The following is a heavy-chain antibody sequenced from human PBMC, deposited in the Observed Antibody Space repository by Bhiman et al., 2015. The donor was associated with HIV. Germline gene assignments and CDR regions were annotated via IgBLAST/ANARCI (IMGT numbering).Heavy chain of an antibody. V-gene: IGHV3-11*04. CDR2: ISSSGTTI. CDR3: ASFYNIEVVPAAMSIPFDH. Sequence: QVQLVESGGGLVKPGGSLRLSCAASGFTFSDYYMSWIRQAPGKGLEWVSYISSSGTTIYYADSVKGRFTISRDNSKNTLYLQMNSLRAEDTAVYYCASFYNIEVVPAAMSIPFDHWGQGTLVTVSS. CDR1: GFTFSDYY. J-gene: IGHJ4*02. D-gene: IGHD2-2*01.